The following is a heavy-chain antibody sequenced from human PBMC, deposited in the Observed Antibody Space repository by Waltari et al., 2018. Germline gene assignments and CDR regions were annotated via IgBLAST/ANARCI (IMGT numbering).Heavy chain of an antibody. D-gene: IGHD3-22*01. J-gene: IGHJ6*02. CDR1: GGTFSSYG. CDR2: GNPTLGTT. CDR3: TGGYYESSGFSFSYTYNMDV. Sequence: QVQVVQSGAEVKKPGSSVRVSCKASGGTFSSYGIRWVRQAPGQGLEWMGRGNPTLGTTNNQQEFQGRVTITADKSTSTAYMELSSLRSADTAVYYCTGGYYESSGFSFSYTYNMDVWGQGTTVTVSS. V-gene: IGHV1-69*06.